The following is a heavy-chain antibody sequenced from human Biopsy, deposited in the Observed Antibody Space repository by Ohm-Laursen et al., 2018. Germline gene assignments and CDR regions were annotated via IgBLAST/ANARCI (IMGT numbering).Heavy chain of an antibody. Sequence: SLRLSCAASGFRFGDYAMHWVRQAPGKGLEWVSGISWNSDTIDYAVSVRGRFTISRDNAKNSLYLQMSSLRAEDTAFYYCAKEGPPNDYSSSFHSWGQGTLVTVSS. CDR3: AKEGPPNDYSSSFHS. CDR1: GFRFGDYA. V-gene: IGHV3-9*01. CDR2: ISWNSDTI. J-gene: IGHJ4*02. D-gene: IGHD6-13*01.